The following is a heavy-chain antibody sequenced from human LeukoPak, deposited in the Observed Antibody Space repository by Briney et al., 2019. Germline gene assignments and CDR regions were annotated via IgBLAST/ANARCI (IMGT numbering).Heavy chain of an antibody. V-gene: IGHV4-39*01. CDR2: IYYSGST. D-gene: IGHD6-19*01. J-gene: IGHJ4*02. CDR3: ARQVVAVAGTGYFDY. Sequence: SETLSLTCTVSGGSIRSSSYYWGWIRQPPGKGLEWIGSIYYSGSTYYTASLKSRGTISVDTSKNQFSLKLNSVTAADTAVYFCARQVVAVAGTGYFDYWGQGALVTVSS. CDR1: GGSIRSSSYY.